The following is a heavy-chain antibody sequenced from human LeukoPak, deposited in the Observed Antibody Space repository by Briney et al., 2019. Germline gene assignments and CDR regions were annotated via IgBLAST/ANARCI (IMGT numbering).Heavy chain of an antibody. Sequence: GGSLRLSCGASGFIFSNYGMLWVRQAPGKGLEWVAFIRYDGNNKLYADSMKGRFTISRDNSKNTLYLHINSLRAEDTAVYYCVKDNPLDYWGQGTLVIVSS. V-gene: IGHV3-30*02. CDR2: IRYDGNNK. J-gene: IGHJ4*02. CDR3: VKDNPLDY. D-gene: IGHD1-14*01. CDR1: GFIFSNYG.